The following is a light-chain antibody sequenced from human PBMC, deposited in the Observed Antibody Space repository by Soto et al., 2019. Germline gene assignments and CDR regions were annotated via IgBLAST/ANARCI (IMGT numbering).Light chain of an antibody. CDR2: RNN. J-gene: IGLJ2*01. Sequence: QSVLTQPPSASGTPGQRVTISCSGSSSNIGSNYVYWYQQLPGTAPNLLLYRNNQRPSGVPDRFSGSKSGTSASLAISGLRSEDEAAYYCAAWDDSLSGHVVFGGGTKLTVL. CDR3: AAWDDSLSGHVV. V-gene: IGLV1-47*01. CDR1: SSNIGSNY.